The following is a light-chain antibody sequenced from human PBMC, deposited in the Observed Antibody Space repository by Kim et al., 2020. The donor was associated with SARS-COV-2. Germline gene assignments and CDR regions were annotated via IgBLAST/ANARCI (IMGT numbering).Light chain of an antibody. V-gene: IGKV1-39*01. J-gene: IGKJ4*02. CDR1: KADSTY. CDR3: QQRYIIPWT. Sequence: SASIRDRVTITCLASKADSTYLNWFRQRPGKAPKLLIYSASTLQTGVSDSFSGTGSGTEFTLTLSSLQPKYFATYFCQQRYIIPWTFGVGTKVEI. CDR2: SAS.